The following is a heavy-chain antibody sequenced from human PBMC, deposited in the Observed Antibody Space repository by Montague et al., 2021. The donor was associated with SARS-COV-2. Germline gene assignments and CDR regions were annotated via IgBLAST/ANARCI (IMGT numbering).Heavy chain of an antibody. Sequence: SLRLSCAASGFTLSSYGMHWVRQAPGKGLEWVAVISYDGSNKYCADSVKGRFTISRDNSKNTLYLQMNSLRAEDTAVYYCARVASPDLLWFGEVYYQYGMDVWGQGTTVTVSS. CDR2: ISYDGSNK. V-gene: IGHV3-30-3*01. J-gene: IGHJ6*02. CDR1: GFTLSSYG. CDR3: ARVASPDLLWFGEVYYQYGMDV. D-gene: IGHD3-10*01.